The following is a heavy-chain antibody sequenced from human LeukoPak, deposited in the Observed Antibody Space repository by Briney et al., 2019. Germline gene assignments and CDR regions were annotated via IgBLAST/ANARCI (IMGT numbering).Heavy chain of an antibody. D-gene: IGHD5-12*01. CDR2: IQDDGRRT. CDR3: AKRAESNSGPFDY. CDR1: GFTFSRYG. V-gene: IGHV3-30*02. Sequence: GGSLRLSCEASGFTFSRYGMHWVRQAPGKGLEWVAFIQDDGRRTEYADSVKGRFTISRDNSKNKHYVQMNSLSPDDTALCYCAKRAESNSGPFDYWGQGTVVTVSS. J-gene: IGHJ4*02.